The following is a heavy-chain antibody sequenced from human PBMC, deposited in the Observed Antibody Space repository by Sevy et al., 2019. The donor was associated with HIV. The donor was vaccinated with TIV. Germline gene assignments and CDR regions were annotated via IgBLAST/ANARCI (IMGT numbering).Heavy chain of an antibody. CDR1: GFTFSKYS. CDR3: ATEGCTKPLDL. Sequence: GGSLRLSCAASGFTFSKYSMSWVRQPPGKGLEWGSILSFGCGEINYADCVKGRFTISRDNSKSSVYLQMNNRRPEDTAVYYCATEGCTKPLDLWGQGTLVTVSS. V-gene: IGHV3-23*01. J-gene: IGHJ4*02. D-gene: IGHD2-8*01. CDR2: LSFGCGEI.